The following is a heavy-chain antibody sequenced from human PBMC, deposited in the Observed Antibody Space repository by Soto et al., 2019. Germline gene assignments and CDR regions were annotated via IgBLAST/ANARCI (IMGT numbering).Heavy chain of an antibody. CDR2: ISSSGSPI. CDR3: AAERRWELL. J-gene: IGHJ4*02. CDR1: GLILSSSE. D-gene: IGHD1-26*01. Sequence: EVQLVESGGGLVQPGGSLRLSCAASGLILSSSEMNWFRQAPGKGLEWVSYISSSGSPIYYADSVKGRFTISRDNAKNSLFLQMNSLRAEDTSVYYCAAERRWELLWGQGTLVTVSS. V-gene: IGHV3-48*03.